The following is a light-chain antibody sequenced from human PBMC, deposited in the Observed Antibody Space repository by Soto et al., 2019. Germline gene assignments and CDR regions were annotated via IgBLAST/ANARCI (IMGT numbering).Light chain of an antibody. J-gene: IGKJ1*01. Sequence: DIQMTQSPSALSASVGDIATITCRASQSISTWLAWYQQKPGKAPQLLIYDASTLQSGVPSRFSGSGSGTEFTLTIRGLQSDDFATYYCQQYNSYSQTFGQGTKVEIK. CDR1: QSISTW. V-gene: IGKV1-5*01. CDR3: QQYNSYSQT. CDR2: DAS.